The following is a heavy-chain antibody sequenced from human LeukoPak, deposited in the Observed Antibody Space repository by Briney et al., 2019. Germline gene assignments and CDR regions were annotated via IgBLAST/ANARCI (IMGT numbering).Heavy chain of an antibody. CDR3: ASGGGLSYCGGDCPEYFQH. J-gene: IGHJ1*01. CDR2: IIPIFGTA. D-gene: IGHD2-21*01. CDR1: GGTFSSYA. Sequence: ASVKVSCKASGGTFSSYAISWVRQAPGQGLEWMGGIIPIFGTANYAQKFQGRVTITADESTSTAYMELSSLRSEDTAVYYCASGGGLSYCGGDCPEYFQHWGQGTLVTVSS. V-gene: IGHV1-69*13.